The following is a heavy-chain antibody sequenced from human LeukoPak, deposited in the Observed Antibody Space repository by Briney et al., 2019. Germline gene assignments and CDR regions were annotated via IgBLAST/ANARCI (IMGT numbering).Heavy chain of an antibody. CDR2: IYYSGGT. J-gene: IGHJ5*02. CDR3: AREGGGYCSSTSCFPPYNWFDP. V-gene: IGHV4-59*01. CDR1: GGSISSYY. D-gene: IGHD2-2*01. Sequence: PSETLSLTCTVSGGSISSYYWSWIRQPPGKGLEWIGYIYYSGGTNYNPSLKSRVTISVDTSKNQFSLKLSSVTAADTAVYYCAREGGGYCSSTSCFPPYNWFDPWGQGTLVTVSS.